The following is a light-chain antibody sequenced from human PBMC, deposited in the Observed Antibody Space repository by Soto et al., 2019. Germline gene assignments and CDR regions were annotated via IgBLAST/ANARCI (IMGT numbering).Light chain of an antibody. CDR1: QSISNY. J-gene: IGKJ2*01. CDR2: GAS. CDR3: QQSYSMPYT. V-gene: IGKV1-39*01. Sequence: DIQMTQSPSSLSASVGDRVTITCRASQSISNYVNWYQQKPGKAPKLLIYGASSLQRGVPSRFTGSMSGTDFTLTISSLQPEDFATYHCQQSYSMPYTFGQGTKLEIK.